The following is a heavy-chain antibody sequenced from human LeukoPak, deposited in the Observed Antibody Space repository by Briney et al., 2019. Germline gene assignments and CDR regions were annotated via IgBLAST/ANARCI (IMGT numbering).Heavy chain of an antibody. CDR3: AKVSGDKLYWYFDL. J-gene: IGHJ2*01. CDR1: GFTFSSYG. D-gene: IGHD4-17*01. CDR2: ISYDGSNK. Sequence: GGSLRLSCAASGFTFSSYGVHWVRQAPGKGLEWVAVISYDGSNKYYADSVKGRFTISRDNSKNTLYLQMNSLRAEDTAVYYCAKVSGDKLYWYFDLWGRGTLVTVSS. V-gene: IGHV3-30*18.